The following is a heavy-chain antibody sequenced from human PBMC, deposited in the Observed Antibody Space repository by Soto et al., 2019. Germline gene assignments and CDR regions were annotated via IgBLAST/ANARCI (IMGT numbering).Heavy chain of an antibody. J-gene: IGHJ4*02. D-gene: IGHD4-17*01. CDR3: ARALTTVTTTYYFDY. Sequence: SVKVSCKASGGTFSSYAISWVRQAPGQGLEWMGGIIPIFGTANYAQKFQGRVTITADESTSTAYMELSSLRSEDTAVYYCARALTTVTTTYYFDYWGEATLGTVSS. V-gene: IGHV1-69*13. CDR2: IIPIFGTA. CDR1: GGTFSSYA.